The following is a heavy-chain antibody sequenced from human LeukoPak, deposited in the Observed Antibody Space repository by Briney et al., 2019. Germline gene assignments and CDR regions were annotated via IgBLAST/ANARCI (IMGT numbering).Heavy chain of an antibody. Sequence: RGSLRLSCSASGFTFSSYAMHWVRQAPGKGLEYVSAISSNGGSTYYADSVKGSFTISRDNSKNTLYLQMSSLRAEDTAVYSCVKGQWLRRTKHFDYWGQGTLVTVSS. J-gene: IGHJ4*02. V-gene: IGHV3-64D*06. CDR3: VKGQWLRRTKHFDY. D-gene: IGHD5-12*01. CDR1: GFTFSSYA. CDR2: ISSNGGST.